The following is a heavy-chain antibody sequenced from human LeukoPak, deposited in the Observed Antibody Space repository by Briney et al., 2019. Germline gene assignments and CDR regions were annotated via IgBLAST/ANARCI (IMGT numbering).Heavy chain of an antibody. Sequence: GGSLRLSCAASGFTFSSYTMNWVRQAPGKGLEWVSSISSSSSFIYYADSIKGRFTISRDNAKNSLYLQMNSLRAEDTAVYYCAGDTSYYYYYGMDVWGQGTTVTVSS. CDR3: AGDTSYYYYYGMDV. CDR1: GFTFSSYT. CDR2: ISSSSSFI. V-gene: IGHV3-21*01. J-gene: IGHJ6*02.